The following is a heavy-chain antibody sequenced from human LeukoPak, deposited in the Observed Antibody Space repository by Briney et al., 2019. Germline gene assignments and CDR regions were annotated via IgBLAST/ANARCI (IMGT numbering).Heavy chain of an antibody. D-gene: IGHD3-10*01. CDR1: GFTFSSYE. V-gene: IGHV3-48*03. CDR2: ISSSGSTR. CDR3: AAQTHFTMVLGVSTGDY. Sequence: GGSLRLSCAASGFTFSSYEMNWVRQAPGKGLEWVSYISSSGSTRYYADSVKGRFTISRDNAKNSLYLQLNSLRAEDTAVYYCAAQTHFTMVLGVSTGDYWGQGTLVTVSS. J-gene: IGHJ4*02.